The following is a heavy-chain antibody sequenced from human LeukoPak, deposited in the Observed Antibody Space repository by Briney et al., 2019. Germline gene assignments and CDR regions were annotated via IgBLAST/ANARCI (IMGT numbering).Heavy chain of an antibody. CDR2: FEIEDGET. V-gene: IGHV1-24*01. J-gene: IGHJ4*02. CDR3: ATAFRNYDFWSGPGFDY. CDR1: GYTLTELS. D-gene: IGHD3-3*01. Sequence: ASVKVSCKVSGYTLTELSMHWVRQAPGKGLEWVGGFEIEDGETVNEQKFQSRVTMTEDTSSDTAYIDMCSLRTAATAVDYSATAFRNYDFWSGPGFDYWGQGTLVTVSS.